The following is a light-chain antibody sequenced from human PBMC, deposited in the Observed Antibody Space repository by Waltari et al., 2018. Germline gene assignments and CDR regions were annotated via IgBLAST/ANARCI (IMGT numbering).Light chain of an antibody. CDR2: GAS. CDR3: QQSNNWPYT. V-gene: IGKV3-15*01. CDR1: QSVSSD. Sequence: EIVMTQSPAPTSVSPGERATLSCRASQSVSSDLAWYQQKPGQSPRPLLFGASTRATGIPARFSGSGSGTEFTLTISSLQSEDFAVYYCQQSNNWPYTFGQGTKLEIK. J-gene: IGKJ2*01.